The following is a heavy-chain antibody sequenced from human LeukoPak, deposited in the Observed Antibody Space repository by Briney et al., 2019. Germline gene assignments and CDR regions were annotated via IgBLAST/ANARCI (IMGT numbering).Heavy chain of an antibody. D-gene: IGHD6-19*01. V-gene: IGHV1-2*02. CDR3: ARDSSGWYSYFDY. Sequence: ASVKVSCKASGYTFTGYYMHWVRQAPGQRLEWMGWINPNSGGTNYAQKFQGRVTMTRDTSISTAYMELSRLRSDDTAVYYCARDSSGWYSYFDYWGQGTLVTVSS. J-gene: IGHJ4*02. CDR2: INPNSGGT. CDR1: GYTFTGYY.